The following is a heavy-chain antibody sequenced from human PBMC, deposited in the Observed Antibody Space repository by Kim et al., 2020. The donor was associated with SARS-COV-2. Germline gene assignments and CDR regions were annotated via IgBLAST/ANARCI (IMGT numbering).Heavy chain of an antibody. Sequence: GGSLRLSCTASGFTFGDYAMSWFRQAPGKGLEWVGFIRSKAYGGTTEYAASVKGRFTISRDDSKSIAYLQMNSLKTEDTAVYYCTRDWSTSWGPPAAFDIWGQGTMVTVSS. D-gene: IGHD1-26*01. J-gene: IGHJ3*02. CDR2: IRSKAYGGTT. CDR3: TRDWSTSWGPPAAFDI. V-gene: IGHV3-49*03. CDR1: GFTFGDYA.